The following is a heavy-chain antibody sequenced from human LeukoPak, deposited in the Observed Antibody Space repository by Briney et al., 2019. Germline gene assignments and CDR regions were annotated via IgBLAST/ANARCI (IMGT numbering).Heavy chain of an antibody. CDR3: ARDRVGATGY. CDR1: GFTFSSYA. Sequence: GGSLRLSCAASGFTFSSYAMHWVRQAPGKGLEWVAVISYDGSNKYYADSVKGRFTISRDNSKNTLYLQMNSLRAEDTAVYYCARDRVGATGYWGQGTLVTVSS. D-gene: IGHD1-26*01. J-gene: IGHJ4*02. CDR2: ISYDGSNK. V-gene: IGHV3-30-3*01.